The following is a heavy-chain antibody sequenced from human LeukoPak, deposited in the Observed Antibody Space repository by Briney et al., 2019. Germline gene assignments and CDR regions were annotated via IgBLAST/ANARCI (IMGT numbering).Heavy chain of an antibody. CDR3: ARGGYYYDSSGQFGY. D-gene: IGHD3-22*01. J-gene: IGHJ4*01. Sequence: GASVKVSCMVSGYTLPELSMHWVRQAPGKGREWMGGFDPEDGETIYAQNFQGRVTMTEDTSTDTAYMELSSLTSEDTAVYYCARGGYYYDSSGQFGYWGHGTLVTAAS. V-gene: IGHV1-24*01. CDR1: GYTLPELS. CDR2: FDPEDGET.